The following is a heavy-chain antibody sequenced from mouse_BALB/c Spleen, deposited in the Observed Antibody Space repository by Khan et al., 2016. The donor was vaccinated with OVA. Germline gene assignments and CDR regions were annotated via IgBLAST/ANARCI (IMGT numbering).Heavy chain of an antibody. CDR3: ARGYFGNYEFAY. J-gene: IGHJ3*01. D-gene: IGHD2-1*01. CDR1: GYTFTNYW. CDR2: IFPGTGTT. V-gene: IGHV1S132*01. Sequence: QVQLQQSGADLVKPGASVKLSCKTSGYTFTNYWIQWVKQRPGQGLGWIGEIFPGTGTTYYNENFKVKATLTIDTSSSTAYMQLSSLTSEDSAVYFCARGYFGNYEFAYWGQGTLVTVSA.